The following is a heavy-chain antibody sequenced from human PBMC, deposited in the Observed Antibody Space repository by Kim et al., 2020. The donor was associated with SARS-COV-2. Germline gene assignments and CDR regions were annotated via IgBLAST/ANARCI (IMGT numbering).Heavy chain of an antibody. V-gene: IGHV3-23*01. Sequence: DSVKGRFTISRENSKNTLYLQMNSLRAEDTAVYYCAKSTSIAVAGSDFDYWGQGTLVTVSS. J-gene: IGHJ4*02. CDR3: AKSTSIAVAGSDFDY. D-gene: IGHD6-19*01.